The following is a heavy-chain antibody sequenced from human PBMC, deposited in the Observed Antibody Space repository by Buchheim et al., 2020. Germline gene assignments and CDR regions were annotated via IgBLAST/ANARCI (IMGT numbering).Heavy chain of an antibody. CDR1: GFTFSSYA. V-gene: IGHV3-30-3*01. CDR2: ISYDGSNK. CDR3: ARGIAVAGSGYWFDP. Sequence: QVQLVESGGGVVQPGRSLRLSCAASGFTFSSYAMHWVRQAPGKGLEWVAVISYDGSNKYYADSVKGRFTISRDNSKNTLYLQMNSLRAEDTAVYYCARGIAVAGSGYWFDPWGQGTL. D-gene: IGHD6-19*01. J-gene: IGHJ5*02.